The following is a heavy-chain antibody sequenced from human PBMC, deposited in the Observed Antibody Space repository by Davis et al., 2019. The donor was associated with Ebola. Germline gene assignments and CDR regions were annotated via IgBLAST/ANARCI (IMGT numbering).Heavy chain of an antibody. J-gene: IGHJ5*02. Sequence: GESLKISCAASGFTFSEYYMSWIRQAPGKGLEWVSYISSSSSYTNYADSVKGRFTISRDNAKNSLYLRLNSLRAEDTALYHCARVNAVTGYSRFDPWGQGTLVTVSS. CDR2: ISSSSSYT. CDR1: GFTFSEYY. D-gene: IGHD3-9*01. V-gene: IGHV3-11*05. CDR3: ARVNAVTGYSRFDP.